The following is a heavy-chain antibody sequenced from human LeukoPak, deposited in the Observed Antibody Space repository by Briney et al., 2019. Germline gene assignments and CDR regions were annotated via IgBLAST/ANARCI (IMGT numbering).Heavy chain of an antibody. CDR1: GYTFTSYA. Sequence: ASVKVSCKASGYTFTSYAMNWVRQAPGQGLEWMGWINTNTGNPTYAQGFTGRFVFSLDASARTTFLQISSLKPDDTAMYYCARSPGGPHNTYDSWGQGTLVTVFS. CDR2: INTNTGNP. D-gene: IGHD4-23*01. CDR3: ARSPGGPHNTYDS. V-gene: IGHV7-4-1*02. J-gene: IGHJ4*02.